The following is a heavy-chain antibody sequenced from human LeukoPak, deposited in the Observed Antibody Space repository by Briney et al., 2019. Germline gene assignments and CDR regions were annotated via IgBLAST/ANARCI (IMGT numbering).Heavy chain of an antibody. CDR1: GFTLSNYE. CDR3: ARLSVSITRRFDL. D-gene: IGHD3-3*01. V-gene: IGHV3-48*03. Sequence: PGGSLRLSCAPSGFTLSNYEMTWVRLTPGKGLQWSSYISKGGATVLYAESVKGRFTISRDNANSSLYLQMNSLRAEDTAVYFCARLSVSITRRFDLWGQGTFVTVSS. J-gene: IGHJ5*02. CDR2: ISKGGATV.